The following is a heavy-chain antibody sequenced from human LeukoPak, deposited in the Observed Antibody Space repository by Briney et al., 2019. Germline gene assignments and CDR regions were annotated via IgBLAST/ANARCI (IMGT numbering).Heavy chain of an antibody. D-gene: IGHD1-20*01. J-gene: IGHJ4*02. Sequence: GGSLRLSCSASGFSFSSHGMHWVRQAPGKGLEWVAFLHYDGGKKYYADSVKGRFTISRDNSKNTLYLQMNSLRTEDTAVYYCAKDITGTTGYFDYWGQGTLVTVSS. V-gene: IGHV3-30*02. CDR1: GFSFSSHG. CDR3: AKDITGTTGYFDY. CDR2: LHYDGGKK.